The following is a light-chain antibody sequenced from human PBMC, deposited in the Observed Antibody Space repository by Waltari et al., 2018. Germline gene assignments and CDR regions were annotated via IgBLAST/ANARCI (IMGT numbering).Light chain of an antibody. J-gene: IGKJ4*01. V-gene: IGKV4-1*01. Sequence: DIVMTQSPDSLAVSLGERATINCKSSQSVLYSSNNKDYLAWYQQQPGQPPKLLISWASTRESGVPDRFSVSGSGTDFTLTISILQPEDVAVYYCQQHYNIPLTFGGGTRVYLK. CDR2: WAS. CDR1: QSVLYSSNNKDY. CDR3: QQHYNIPLT.